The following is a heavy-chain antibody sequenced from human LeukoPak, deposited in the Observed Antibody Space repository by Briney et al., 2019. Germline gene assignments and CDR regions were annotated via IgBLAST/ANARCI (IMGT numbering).Heavy chain of an antibody. CDR3: VRDMGGYDFYFNY. J-gene: IGHJ4*02. CDR1: GGTFGSYA. CDR2: IIPMFGTG. D-gene: IGHD5-12*01. V-gene: IGHV1-69*01. Sequence: ASVKVSCKASGGTFGSYAISWVRQAPGQGLEWMGGIIPMFGTGNYAQKFQGRVTITADESTSTAYMELSSLRSEDTAVYYCVRDMGGYDFYFNYWGQGTLVTVSS.